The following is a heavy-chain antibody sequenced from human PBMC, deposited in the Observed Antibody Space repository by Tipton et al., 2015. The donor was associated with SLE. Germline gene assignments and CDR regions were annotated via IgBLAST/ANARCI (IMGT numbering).Heavy chain of an antibody. J-gene: IGHJ5*02. CDR3: ATRSLAARSRWFDP. D-gene: IGHD6-6*01. V-gene: IGHV4-34*01. Sequence: TLSLTCAVYGGSFSGYYWSWIRQPPGKGLEWIGEINHSVSTNYNPSLKSRATISVDTSKNQFSLKLSSVTAADTAVYYCATRSLAARSRWFDPWGQGTLVTVSS. CDR2: INHSVST. CDR1: GGSFSGYY.